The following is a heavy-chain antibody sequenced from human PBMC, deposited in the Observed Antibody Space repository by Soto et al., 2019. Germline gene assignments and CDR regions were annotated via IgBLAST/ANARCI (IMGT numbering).Heavy chain of an antibody. J-gene: IGHJ6*02. D-gene: IGHD6-19*01. V-gene: IGHV3-23*01. CDR3: AKDPEGSGWYLSGYYYGMDV. CDR1: GFTFSSYA. CDR2: ISGSGGST. Sequence: GGSLRLSCAASGFTFSSYAMSWVRQAPGKGLEWVSAISGSGGSTYYADSVKGRFTISRDNSKNTLYLQMNSLRAEDTAVYYCAKDPEGSGWYLSGYYYGMDVWGQGTTVTVSS.